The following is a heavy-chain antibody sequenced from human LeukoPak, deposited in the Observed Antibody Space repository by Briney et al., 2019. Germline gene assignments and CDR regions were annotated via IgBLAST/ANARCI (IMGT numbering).Heavy chain of an antibody. J-gene: IGHJ6*03. V-gene: IGHV4-34*01. CDR3: ARVFDSGSQAYFYYMDV. Sequence: SETLSLTCAVYGGSFSGYYWSWNRQPPGKGLEWIGEINHSGSTNYNPSLKSRVTISVDTSKNQFSLKVSSVTAADTAVYYCARVFDSGSQAYFYYMDVWGKGTTVTISS. D-gene: IGHD3-10*01. CDR1: GGSFSGYY. CDR2: INHSGST.